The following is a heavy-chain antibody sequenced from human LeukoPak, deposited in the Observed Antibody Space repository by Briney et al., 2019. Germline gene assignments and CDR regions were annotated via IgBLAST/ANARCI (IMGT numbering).Heavy chain of an antibody. J-gene: IGHJ6*02. D-gene: IGHD2-2*01. CDR3: ARYCSSTSCSGDYYYGMDV. V-gene: IGHV4-34*01. CDR2: INHSGST. CDR1: GGSFSGYY. Sequence: TSETLSLTCTVYGGSFSGYYWSWIRQPPGKGLEWIGEINHSGSTNYNPSLKSRVTISVDTSKNQFSLKLSSVTAADTAVYYCARYCSSTSCSGDYYYGMDVWGQGTTVTVSS.